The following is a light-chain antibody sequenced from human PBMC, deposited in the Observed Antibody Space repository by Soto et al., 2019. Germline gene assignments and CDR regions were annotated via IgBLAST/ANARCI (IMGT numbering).Light chain of an antibody. CDR1: SCNIGSNT. CDR2: SND. CDR3: AAWDDSLNAYV. J-gene: IGLJ1*01. V-gene: IGLV1-44*01. Sequence: QSVLTQPPSASGTPGQRVTISCSGSSCNIGSNTVNWYQQLPGTAPKLLIFSNDLRPSGVPDRFSGSRSGTSASLGISGLQSEDEADYHCAAWDDSLNAYVFGTGTKVTVL.